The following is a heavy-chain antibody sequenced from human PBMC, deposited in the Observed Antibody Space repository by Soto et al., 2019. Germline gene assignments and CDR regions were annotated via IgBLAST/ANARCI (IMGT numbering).Heavy chain of an antibody. V-gene: IGHV3-30-3*01. D-gene: IGHD3-10*01. J-gene: IGHJ4*02. CDR3: ARESDVTMVRGRGGFDY. CDR2: ISYDGSNK. CDR1: GFTFSSYA. Sequence: QVQLVESGGGVVQPGRSLRLSCAASGFTFSSYAMHWVRQAPGKGLEWVAVISYDGSNKYYADSVKGRFTISRDNSKNPLYLQMNSLRAEDTAVYYCARESDVTMVRGRGGFDYWGQGTLVTVSS.